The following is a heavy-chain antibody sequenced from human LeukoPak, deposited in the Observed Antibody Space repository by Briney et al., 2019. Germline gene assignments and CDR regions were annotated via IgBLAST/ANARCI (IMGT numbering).Heavy chain of an antibody. V-gene: IGHV1-69*13. CDR1: GGTFRSYA. Sequence: SVKVSCKASGGTFRSYAISWVRQPPGQRLEWMGGIIPIFGTANYAQKFQGRVTITADESTSTAYMELSSLRSEDTAVYYCVRGEESQDWFDPWGQGTLVTVSS. CDR3: VRGEESQDWFDP. J-gene: IGHJ5*02. CDR2: IIPIFGTA.